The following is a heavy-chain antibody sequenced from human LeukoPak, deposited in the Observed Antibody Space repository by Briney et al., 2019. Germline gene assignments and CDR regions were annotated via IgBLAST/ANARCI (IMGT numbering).Heavy chain of an antibody. J-gene: IGHJ4*02. D-gene: IGHD6-13*01. CDR2: IYTSGST. CDR3: ARLLPGIAAAGTGSDY. V-gene: IGHV4-4*07. Sequence: SETLSLTCTVSGGSISSYYWSWIRQPAGKGLEWIGRIYTSGSTNYNPSLESRVTMSVDTSKNQFSLKLSSVTAADTAVYYCARLLPGIAAAGTGSDYWGQGTLVTVSS. CDR1: GGSISSYY.